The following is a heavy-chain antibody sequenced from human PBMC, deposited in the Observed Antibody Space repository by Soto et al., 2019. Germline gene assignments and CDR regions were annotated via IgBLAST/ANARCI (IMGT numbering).Heavy chain of an antibody. J-gene: IGHJ4*02. Sequence: PGESLKISCKVSGYTFTNYWIAWVRQMPGKGLEWMGIIYPGDSDPSYSPPFQGQVTISADKSISTAYLQWISLKASDTAMYYCALTRTNCYGSTTVNKCFDSWGQGTLVTVYS. V-gene: IGHV5-51*01. D-gene: IGHD2-2*01. CDR2: IYPGDSDP. CDR3: ALTRTNCYGSTTVNKCFDS. CDR1: GYTFTNYW.